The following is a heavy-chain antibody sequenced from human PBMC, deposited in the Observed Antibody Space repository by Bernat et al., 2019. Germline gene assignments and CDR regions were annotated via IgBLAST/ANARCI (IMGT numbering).Heavy chain of an antibody. D-gene: IGHD3-10*01. Sequence: QLQLVESGGGVVQPGRSLRLSCAASGFTFGSYAIHWVRQAPGKGLEGVAVISYDGSNKYYADSVKGRFTISRDNSKNTLYLQMNSLRAEDTAVYYCARAYYYDSGSYYSAFDYWGQGTLVTVSS. CDR2: ISYDGSNK. V-gene: IGHV3-30-3*01. J-gene: IGHJ4*02. CDR3: ARAYYYDSGSYYSAFDY. CDR1: GFTFGSYA.